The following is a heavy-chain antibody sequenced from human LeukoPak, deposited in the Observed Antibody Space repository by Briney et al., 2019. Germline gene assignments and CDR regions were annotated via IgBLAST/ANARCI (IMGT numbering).Heavy chain of an antibody. CDR1: GYSFTSYW. CDR2: IYPGDSDT. D-gene: IGHD3-9*01. CDR3: ARQSGILTGYFLDAFGI. Sequence: GESLKISCKGSGYSFTSYWIGWVRQMPGKGLEWMGIIYPGDSDTRYRPSFQGQVTISADKSISTAYLQWSSLKASDTAMYYCARQSGILTGYFLDAFGIWGQGTMVTVSS. J-gene: IGHJ3*02. V-gene: IGHV5-51*01.